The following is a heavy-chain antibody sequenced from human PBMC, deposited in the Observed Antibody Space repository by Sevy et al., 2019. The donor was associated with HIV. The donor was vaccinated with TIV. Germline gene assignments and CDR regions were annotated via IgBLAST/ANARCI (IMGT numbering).Heavy chain of an antibody. CDR3: ARDTTGCDV. V-gene: IGHV3-13*04. CDR2: IGTAGDT. CDR1: GFTLSTYD. J-gene: IGHJ6*04. Sequence: GGSLRLSCVASGFTLSTYDMHWVRRPAGEGLEWVSAIGTAGDTHYIDSVKGRFTITRDNVTNSLYHHMNRVTAGDSGVYYCARDTTGCDVWGKGTTVTVSS. D-gene: IGHD1-1*01.